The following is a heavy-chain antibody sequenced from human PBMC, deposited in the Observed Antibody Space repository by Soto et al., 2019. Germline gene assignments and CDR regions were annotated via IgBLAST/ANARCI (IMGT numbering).Heavy chain of an antibody. Sequence: QVQLVQSGAEVKKPGSSVKVSCKASGGTFSSYAISWVRQAPGQGLEWMGGIIPIFGTANYAQKFQGRVTITADESTSTAYMELSSLRSEDTAVYYCARLTDMVTGTPNWFDPWGQGTLVTVSS. J-gene: IGHJ5*02. CDR1: GGTFSSYA. CDR3: ARLTDMVTGTPNWFDP. CDR2: IIPIFGTA. D-gene: IGHD5-18*01. V-gene: IGHV1-69*12.